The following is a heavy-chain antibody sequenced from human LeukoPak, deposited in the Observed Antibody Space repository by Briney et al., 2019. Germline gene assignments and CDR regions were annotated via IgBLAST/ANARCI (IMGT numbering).Heavy chain of an antibody. CDR3: ATGPALAGLTFWDY. CDR2: INPNSGGT. V-gene: IGHV1-2*04. D-gene: IGHD3-3*01. J-gene: IGHJ4*02. Sequence: ASVKVSCKASGYTFTGYYMHWVRQAPGQGLEWMGWINPNSGGTNYAQKFQGWVTMTRDTSISTAYMELSRLRSDDTAVYYCATGPALAGLTFWDYWGQGTLVTVSS. CDR1: GYTFTGYY.